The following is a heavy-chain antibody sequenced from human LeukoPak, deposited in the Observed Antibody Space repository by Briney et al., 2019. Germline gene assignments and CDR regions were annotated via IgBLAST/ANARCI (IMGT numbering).Heavy chain of an antibody. J-gene: IGHJ4*02. CDR1: GLTFDDYG. CDR2: INWNGGSI. D-gene: IGHD3-22*01. CDR3: AREKYDSSGYYTDNYYFDY. Sequence: RGSLRLSCADSGLTFDDYGMTWVRHAPGKGLEWVSHINWNGGSIVYADSVKGRFTLSRDTAKNALYLQMNSLRAEDTALYYCAREKYDSSGYYTDNYYFDYWGQGTLVTVSS. V-gene: IGHV3-20*04.